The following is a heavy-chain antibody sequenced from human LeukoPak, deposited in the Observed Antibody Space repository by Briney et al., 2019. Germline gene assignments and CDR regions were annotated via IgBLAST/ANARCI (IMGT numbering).Heavy chain of an antibody. Sequence: TGGSLRLSCAASGFTFNSYAMTWVRQAPGKGLEWVSSISASGVTTYYADSVKGRFTMSRDNAKNLVFLQMNSLRAEDTAVYYCAKDIQTSPPTMAVLTAYFPPTGCEYWGQGTLVTVS. J-gene: IGHJ4*02. V-gene: IGHV3-23*01. CDR3: AKDIQTSPPTMAVLTAYFPPTGCEY. D-gene: IGHD3-9*01. CDR1: GFTFNSYA. CDR2: ISASGVTT.